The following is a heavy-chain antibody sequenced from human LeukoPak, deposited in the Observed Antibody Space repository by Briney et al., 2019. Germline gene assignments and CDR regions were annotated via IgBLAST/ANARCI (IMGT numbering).Heavy chain of an antibody. Sequence: PSETLSLTCAVYGGSFSGYYWSWIRQPPGKGLEWIGEINHSGSTNYNPSLKSRVTISVDTSKNQFSLKLSSVTAADTAVYYCAREGSSGWLYSFDYWGQGTLVTVSS. CDR3: AREGSSGWLYSFDY. J-gene: IGHJ4*02. CDR2: INHSGST. CDR1: GGSFSGYY. V-gene: IGHV4-34*01. D-gene: IGHD6-19*01.